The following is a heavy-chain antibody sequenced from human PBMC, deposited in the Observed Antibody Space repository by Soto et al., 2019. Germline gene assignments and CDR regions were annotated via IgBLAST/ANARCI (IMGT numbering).Heavy chain of an antibody. D-gene: IGHD3-3*01. CDR2: ISAYNGNT. J-gene: IGHJ5*02. Sequence: ASVKVSCKASGYTFTSYGISWVRQAPGQGLEWMGWISAYNGNTNYAQKLQGRVTMTTDTSTSTAYMELRSLRSDDTAVYYCARVEVIIALRYNWFDPWGQGTLVTVSS. CDR3: ARVEVIIALRYNWFDP. CDR1: GYTFTSYG. V-gene: IGHV1-18*01.